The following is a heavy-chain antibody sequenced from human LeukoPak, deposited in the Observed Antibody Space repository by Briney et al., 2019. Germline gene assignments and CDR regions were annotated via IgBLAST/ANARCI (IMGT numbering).Heavy chain of an antibody. CDR2: ISYDGSNK. D-gene: IGHD1-26*01. J-gene: IGHJ3*02. Sequence: GGSLRLSCAASGFTFSSYAMHWVRQAPGKGLEWVAVISYDGSNKYYADSVKGRFTISRDNSKNTLYLQMNSLRAEDTAVYYCAGGSYPVAFDIWGQGTMVTVSS. CDR3: AGGSYPVAFDI. CDR1: GFTFSSYA. V-gene: IGHV3-30-3*01.